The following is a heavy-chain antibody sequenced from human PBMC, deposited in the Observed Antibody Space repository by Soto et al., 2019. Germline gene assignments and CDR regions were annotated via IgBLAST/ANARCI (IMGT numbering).Heavy chain of an antibody. D-gene: IGHD3-22*01. V-gene: IGHV3-64*01. CDR1: GFTFSSYA. CDR2: IISNGVSI. J-gene: IGHJ4*02. Sequence: PGGSLRLSCAASGFTFSSYAMHWVRQAPGKGLYYVLAIISNGVSIFYGNSVKGRFTISRDNSKITQYLQMSSLRADDTAVYYCVKGEYYYDSSGYYPFDYWGQGTLVTVSS. CDR3: VKGEYYYDSSGYYPFDY.